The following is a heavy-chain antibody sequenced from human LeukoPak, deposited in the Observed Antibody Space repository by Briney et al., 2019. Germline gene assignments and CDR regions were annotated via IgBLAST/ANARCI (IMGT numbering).Heavy chain of an antibody. D-gene: IGHD6-19*01. CDR2: INYSGST. Sequence: SETLSLTCAVYGGSFSGYYWSWIRQPPGKGLEWIGEINYSGSTNYNPSLKSRVTISVDTSKNQFSLKLSPVTAADTAVYYCARSTSSGWLPEDYWGQGTLVTVSS. J-gene: IGHJ4*02. CDR3: ARSTSSGWLPEDY. CDR1: GGSFSGYY. V-gene: IGHV4-34*01.